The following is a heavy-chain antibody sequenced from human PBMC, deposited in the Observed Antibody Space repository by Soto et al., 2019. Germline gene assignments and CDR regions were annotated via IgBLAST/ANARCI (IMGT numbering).Heavy chain of an antibody. CDR1: GGSISSGGYY. V-gene: IGHV4-31*03. CDR3: AREQGKATNELDY. CDR2: IYYSGST. D-gene: IGHD5-12*01. Sequence: SETLSLTCTVSGGSISSGGYYWSWIRQHPGKGLEWIGYIYYSGSTYYNPSLKSRVTISVDTSKNQFSLKLSSVTAADTAVYYCAREQGKATNELDYWGQGTLVTVSS. J-gene: IGHJ4*02.